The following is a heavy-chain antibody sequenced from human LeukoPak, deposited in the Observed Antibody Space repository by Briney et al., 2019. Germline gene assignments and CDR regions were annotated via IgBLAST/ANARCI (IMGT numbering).Heavy chain of an antibody. J-gene: IGHJ4*02. CDR2: MNPNSGNT. D-gene: IGHD3-22*01. CDR3: ERGGKDCYDSSGYYYY. V-gene: IGHV1-8*01. CDR1: GYTFTSYD. Sequence: ASVKVSCKASGYTFTSYDINWVRQATGQGLEWMGWMNPNSGNTGYAQKFQGRVTMTRNTSISTAYMELSSLRYEDTAVYYCERGGKDCYDSSGYYYYWGQGTLLTVSS.